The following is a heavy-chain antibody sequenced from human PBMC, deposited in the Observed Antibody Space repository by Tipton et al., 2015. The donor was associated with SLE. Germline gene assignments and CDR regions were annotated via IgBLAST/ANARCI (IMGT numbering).Heavy chain of an antibody. V-gene: IGHV3-30*02. CDR3: AKDLWVGATPFYYGMDV. CDR2: IRYDGSNK. D-gene: IGHD1-26*01. J-gene: IGHJ6*02. Sequence: SLRLSCAASGFTFSSYAMHWVRQAPGKGLEWVAFIRYDGSNKYYADSVKGRFTISRDNSKNTLYLQMNSLRAEDTAVYYCAKDLWVGATPFYYGMDVWGQGTTVTVSS. CDR1: GFTFSSYA.